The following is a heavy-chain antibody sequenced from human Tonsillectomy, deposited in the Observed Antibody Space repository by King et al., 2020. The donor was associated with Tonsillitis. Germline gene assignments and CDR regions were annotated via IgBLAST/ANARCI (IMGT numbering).Heavy chain of an antibody. V-gene: IGHV5-51*01. CDR3: ARRSGGWPDY. Sequence: VQLVQSGAEVKKPGESLKISCNVSGNSFSTYWTGWVRQMPGKILEWVGIIYPGDSDTRYSPSFQGQVTISAEKSISTAYLQWRSLKASDTAIYYCARRSGGWPDYWGQGTLVTVSA. J-gene: IGHJ4*02. D-gene: IGHD6-19*01. CDR1: GNSFSTYW. CDR2: IYPGDSDT.